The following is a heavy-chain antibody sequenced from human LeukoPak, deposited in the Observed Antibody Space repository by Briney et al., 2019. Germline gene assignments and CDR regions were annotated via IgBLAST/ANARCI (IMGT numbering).Heavy chain of an antibody. J-gene: IGHJ4*02. Sequence: GGSLRLSCAASGFTFSSYSMNWVRQAPGKGLEWVSSISSSSSYIYYADSVKGRFTISRDNAKNSLYLQMNSLRAEDTAVYYCARDWAGAAAGTGFDYWGQGTLVTVSS. D-gene: IGHD6-13*01. CDR2: ISSSSSYI. CDR1: GFTFSSYS. V-gene: IGHV3-21*01. CDR3: ARDWAGAAAGTGFDY.